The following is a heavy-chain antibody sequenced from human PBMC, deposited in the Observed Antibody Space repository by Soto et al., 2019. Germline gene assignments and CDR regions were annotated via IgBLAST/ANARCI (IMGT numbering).Heavy chain of an antibody. CDR1: GYTFTGYY. V-gene: IGHV1-2*02. CDR2: INPNSGGT. J-gene: IGHJ5*02. Sequence: ASLKVSCKASGYTFTGYYMPWVRQAPGQGLEWMGWINPNSGGTNYAQKFQGRVTMTRDTSISTAYMELSRLRSDDTAVYYCARVLNPARRVDPWGQGTLVTVSS. CDR3: ARVLNPARRVDP.